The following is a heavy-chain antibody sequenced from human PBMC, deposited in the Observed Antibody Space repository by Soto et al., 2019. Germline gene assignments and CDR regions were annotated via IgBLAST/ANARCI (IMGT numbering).Heavy chain of an antibody. CDR1: GYSFTTYD. Sequence: SVKVSCKASGYSFTTYDINWVRQATGQGLEWMGWINPNNGNTGYAQKFQGRVTLTRTTSISTAYMELSSLRSDDTAAYYCERKSSVSREGFDTWGQGTLGTVSS. J-gene: IGHJ5*02. CDR2: INPNNGNT. V-gene: IGHV1-8*01. D-gene: IGHD2-2*01. CDR3: ERKSSVSREGFDT.